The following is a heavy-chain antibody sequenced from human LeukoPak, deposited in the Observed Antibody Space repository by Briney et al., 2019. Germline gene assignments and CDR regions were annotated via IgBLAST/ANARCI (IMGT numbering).Heavy chain of an antibody. Sequence: PGGSLRLSCAASGFTFRNSWMSWVRQAPGKGLEWVANIKQDGSERDYVDSVKGRFTISRDNAENSLYLQMNSLRAEDTAVYYCARDSYGFDYWGQGTLVTVSS. J-gene: IGHJ4*02. CDR1: GFTFRNSW. V-gene: IGHV3-7*01. CDR3: ARDSYGFDY. D-gene: IGHD4-17*01. CDR2: IKQDGSER.